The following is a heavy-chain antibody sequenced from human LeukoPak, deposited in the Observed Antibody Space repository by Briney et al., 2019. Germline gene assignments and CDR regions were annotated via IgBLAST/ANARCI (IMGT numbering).Heavy chain of an antibody. V-gene: IGHV1-3*01. CDR2: INAGNGNT. Sequence: GASVKVSCKASGYTFTSYAMHWVRQAPGQRLEWMGWINAGNGNTKYSQKFQGRVTITADESTSTAYMELSSLRSEDTAVYYCARGYSYGYSFDPWGQGTLVTVSS. CDR3: ARGYSYGYSFDP. J-gene: IGHJ5*02. D-gene: IGHD5-18*01. CDR1: GYTFTSYA.